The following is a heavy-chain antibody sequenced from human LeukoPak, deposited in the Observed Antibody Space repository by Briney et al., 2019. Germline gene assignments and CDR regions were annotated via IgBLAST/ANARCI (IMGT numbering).Heavy chain of an antibody. CDR3: TTGTWIQLWLPDY. J-gene: IGHJ4*02. Sequence: GSLRLSRAASGFTFSSYAMSWVRQAPGKGLEWVGHVKSKTDGGTTDYATPVKGRFIISRDDSKNTLFLQMNSLKTEDTAVYYCTTGTWIQLWLPDYWGQGTLVTVSS. CDR2: VKSKTDGGTT. D-gene: IGHD5-18*01. CDR1: GFTFSSYA. V-gene: IGHV3-15*01.